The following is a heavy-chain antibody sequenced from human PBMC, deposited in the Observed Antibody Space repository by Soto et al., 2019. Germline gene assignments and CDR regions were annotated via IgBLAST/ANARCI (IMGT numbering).Heavy chain of an antibody. CDR1: GGSVSTGGYS. D-gene: IGHD5-18*01. CDR2: IYDSGDT. V-gene: IGHV4-30-2*01. J-gene: IGHJ5*02. CDR3: AREKTARFDP. Sequence: SETLSLTCAVFGGSVSTGGYSWSWIRQPPGKGLEWIGYIYDSGDTNYNPSLRSRVTISLDRSKNQFSLKMHSVTAADTAVYYCAREKTARFDPWGRGTLVTVSS.